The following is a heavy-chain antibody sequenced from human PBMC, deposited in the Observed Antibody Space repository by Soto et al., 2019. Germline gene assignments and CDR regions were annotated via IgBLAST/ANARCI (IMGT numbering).Heavy chain of an antibody. CDR3: TTDITVASPNSGR. V-gene: IGHV3-15*07. CDR2: IRTNTEGGAT. D-gene: IGHD6-19*01. CDR1: GFNFNNAW. J-gene: IGHJ4*02. Sequence: EVQLVESGGGLVKPGESLRLSCAASGFNFNNAWLNWVRQAPGKGLEWVGRIRTNTEGGATDYAAPVKGRFTISRDDTINTLYLKMNSLKPEHTAVYYGTTDITVASPNSGRWGQGTLVTVSS.